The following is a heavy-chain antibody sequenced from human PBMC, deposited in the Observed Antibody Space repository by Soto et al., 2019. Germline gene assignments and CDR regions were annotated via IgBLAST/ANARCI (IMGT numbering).Heavy chain of an antibody. CDR2: IDPSDYYT. J-gene: IGHJ4*02. Sequence: GESLKISCKGYGYSFTSYWISWVRQMPGKGLEWMGRIDPSDYYTNYSPSFQGHVTISADKSISTAYLQWISLRASDTAMYYCACHPSLNGVPKWFDDWGQGTLVTVSS. D-gene: IGHD2-8*01. CDR1: GYSFTSYW. V-gene: IGHV5-10-1*01. CDR3: ACHPSLNGVPKWFDD.